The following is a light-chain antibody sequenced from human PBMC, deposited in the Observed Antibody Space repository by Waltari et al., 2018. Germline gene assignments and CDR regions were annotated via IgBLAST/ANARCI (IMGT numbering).Light chain of an antibody. CDR1: GRDVGYCNS. Sequence: QSALTQPRSVSGSPGQSVTSSCTGTGRDVGYCNSVSWYQQHPGKAPKLVIFDVTKRPSGVPDRFSGSKSGTSASLTVSGLQAEDEADYYCCSYAGIWVFGGGTKLTVL. CDR2: DVT. J-gene: IGLJ3*02. V-gene: IGLV2-11*01. CDR3: CSYAGIWV.